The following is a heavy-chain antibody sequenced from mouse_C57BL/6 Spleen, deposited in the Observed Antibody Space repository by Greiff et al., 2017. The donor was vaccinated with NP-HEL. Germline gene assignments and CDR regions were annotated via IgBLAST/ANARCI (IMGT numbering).Heavy chain of an antibody. CDR3: ARGEYQFAY. V-gene: IGHV1-26*01. J-gene: IGHJ3*01. D-gene: IGHD2-10*02. CDR2: INPNNGGT. Sequence: VQLQQSGPELVKPGASVKISCKASGYTFTDYYMNWVKQSHGKSLEWIGDINPNNGGTSYNQKFKGKATLTVDKSSSTAYMELRSLTSEDSAVYYCARGEYQFAYWGQGTLVTVSA. CDR1: GYTFTDYY.